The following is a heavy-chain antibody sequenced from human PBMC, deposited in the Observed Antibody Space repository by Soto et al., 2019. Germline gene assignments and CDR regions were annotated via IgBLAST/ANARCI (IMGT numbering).Heavy chain of an antibody. CDR1: GGSISSYH. V-gene: IGHV4-4*07. J-gene: IGHJ3*02. D-gene: IGHD3-3*01. Sequence: SETLSLTCTVSGGSISSYHWSWIRQPAGKGLEWIGRIYTSGSTNYNPSLKSRVTMSVDTSKNQLSLKLSSVTAADTAVYYCARDAGFLEWFDAFDIWGQGTMVTVSS. CDR3: ARDAGFLEWFDAFDI. CDR2: IYTSGST.